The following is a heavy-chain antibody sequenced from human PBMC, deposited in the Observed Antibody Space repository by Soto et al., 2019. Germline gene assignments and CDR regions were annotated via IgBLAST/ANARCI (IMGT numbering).Heavy chain of an antibody. CDR3: ARRSRDYYGSGHFGDY. Sequence: SETLSLTCTVSGGSISSSSYYWGWIRQPPGKGLEWIGSIYYSGSTYYNPSLKSRVTISVDTSKNQFSLKLSSVTAADTAVYYCARRSRDYYGSGHFGDYWGQGTLVTVSS. D-gene: IGHD3-22*01. CDR1: GGSISSSSYY. CDR2: IYYSGST. V-gene: IGHV4-39*01. J-gene: IGHJ4*02.